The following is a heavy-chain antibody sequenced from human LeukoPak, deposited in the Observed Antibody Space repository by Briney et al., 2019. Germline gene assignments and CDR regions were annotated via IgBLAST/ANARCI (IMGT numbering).Heavy chain of an antibody. V-gene: IGHV3-21*01. CDR2: ISSSSSYI. CDR3: ARDRGLNWFDP. CDR1: GFTFSSYS. Sequence: TGGSLRLSCAASGFTFSSYSMTWVRQAPGKGLEWVSSISSSSSYIYYADSVKGRFTISRDNAKNSLYLQMNSLRAEDTAVYYCARDRGLNWFDPWGQGTLVTVSS. J-gene: IGHJ5*02.